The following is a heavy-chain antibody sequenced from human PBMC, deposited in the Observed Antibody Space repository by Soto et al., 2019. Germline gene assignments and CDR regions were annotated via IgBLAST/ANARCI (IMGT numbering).Heavy chain of an antibody. V-gene: IGHV4-39*01. CDR1: GGSISSSSYY. D-gene: IGHD6-13*01. CDR3: ARQGVGYSSSWQFDY. Sequence: SSETLSLTCTVSGGSISSSSYYWGWIRQPPGKGLERIGSIYYSGSTYYNPSLKSRVTISVDTSKNQFSLKLSSVTAADTAVYYCARQGVGYSSSWQFDYWGQGTLVTVSS. CDR2: IYYSGST. J-gene: IGHJ4*02.